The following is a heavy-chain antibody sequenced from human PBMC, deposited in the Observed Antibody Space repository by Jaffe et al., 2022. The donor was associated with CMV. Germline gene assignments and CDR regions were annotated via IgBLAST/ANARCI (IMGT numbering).Heavy chain of an antibody. CDR2: ISSSSSYI. CDR1: GFTFSSYS. D-gene: IGHD3-22*01. Sequence: EVQLVESGGGLVKPGGSLRLSCAASGFTFSSYSMNWVRQAPGKGLEWVSSISSSSSYIYYADSVKGRFTISRDNAKNSLYLQMNSLRAEDTAVYYCARDRWVPPELRRGYYYDSSGYYSGYYYYYGMDVWGQGTTVTVSS. J-gene: IGHJ6*02. CDR3: ARDRWVPPELRRGYYYDSSGYYSGYYYYYGMDV. V-gene: IGHV3-21*01.